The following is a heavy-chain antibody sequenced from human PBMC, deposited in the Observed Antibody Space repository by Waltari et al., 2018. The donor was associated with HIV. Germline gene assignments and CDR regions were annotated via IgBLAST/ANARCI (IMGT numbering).Heavy chain of an antibody. CDR1: GVSLTSASPY. CDR2: IPPAGYT. V-gene: IGHV4-30-4*01. D-gene: IGHD4-17*01. J-gene: IGHJ5*02. CDR3: ARGERDGSGDYQHFDQ. Sequence: QEQLLQSGPRLVRPSQTLSLSCNVSGVSLTSASPYWSWIRFRPQKGLEWIGYIPPAGYTSSDPSLSVRVTLSMDTPKNEFSWMLTSMTPADSGLYYCARGERDGSGDYQHFDQWGQGTPVTGS.